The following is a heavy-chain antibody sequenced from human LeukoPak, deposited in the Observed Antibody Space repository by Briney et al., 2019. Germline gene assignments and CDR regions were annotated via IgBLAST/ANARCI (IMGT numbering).Heavy chain of an antibody. CDR3: ARGMGYSYGHPQGAFDI. D-gene: IGHD5-18*01. Sequence: ASVKVSCKASGYSFASYGFNWVRQAPGQGLEWMGWMSAYNGKTNYAHSLQGRVTVTADTSTSTAYMELRSLRSEDTAVYYCARGMGYSYGHPQGAFDIWGQGTMVTVSS. CDR2: MSAYNGKT. CDR1: GYSFASYG. J-gene: IGHJ3*02. V-gene: IGHV1-18*01.